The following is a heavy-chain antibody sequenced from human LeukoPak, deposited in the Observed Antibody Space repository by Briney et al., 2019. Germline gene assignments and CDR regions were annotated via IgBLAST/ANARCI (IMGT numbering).Heavy chain of an antibody. CDR2: IWYDGSNK. CDR3: ARDYYDSSGYYYVDY. V-gene: IGHV3-33*08. Sequence: GGSLRLSCAASGFTFSDHFMDWVRQAPGKGLEWVAVIWYDGSNKYYADSVQGRFTISRDNSKNTLYLQMNSLRAEDTAVYYCARDYYDSSGYYYVDYWGQGTLVTVSS. J-gene: IGHJ4*02. D-gene: IGHD3-22*01. CDR1: GFTFSDHF.